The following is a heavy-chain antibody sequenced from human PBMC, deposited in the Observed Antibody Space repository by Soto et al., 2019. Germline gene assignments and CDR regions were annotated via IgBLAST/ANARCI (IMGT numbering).Heavy chain of an antibody. J-gene: IGHJ6*02. V-gene: IGHV3-30*18. CDR1: GFTFSSYG. CDR3: AKDQGRYYDFWSGYYRGGAYYYYYGMDV. CDR2: ISYDGSNK. Sequence: GGSLRLSCAASGFTFSSYGMHWVRQAPGKGLEWVAVISYDGSNKYYADSVKGRFTISRDNSKNTLYLQMNSLRAEDTAVYYCAKDQGRYYDFWSGYYRGGAYYYYYGMDVWGQGTTVTVSS. D-gene: IGHD3-3*01.